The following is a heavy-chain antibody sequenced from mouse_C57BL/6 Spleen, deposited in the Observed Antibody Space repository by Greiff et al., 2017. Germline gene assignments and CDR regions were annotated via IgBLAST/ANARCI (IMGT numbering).Heavy chain of an antibody. CDR2: ISYDGSN. D-gene: IGHD1-1*01. CDR3: ARGGEDYYGSSLDY. J-gene: IGHJ2*01. V-gene: IGHV3-6*01. CDR1: GYSITSGYY. Sequence: VQLQQSGPGLVKPSQSLSLTCSVTGYSITSGYYWNWIRQFPGNKLEWMGYISYDGSNNYNPSLKNRISITRDTSKNQFFLKLNSVTTEDTATYYCARGGEDYYGSSLDYWGQGTTLTVSS.